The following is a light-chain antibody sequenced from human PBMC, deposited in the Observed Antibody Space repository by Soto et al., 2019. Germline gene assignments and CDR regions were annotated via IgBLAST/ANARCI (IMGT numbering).Light chain of an antibody. V-gene: IGLV2-23*01. Sequence: QSVLTQPASVSGSPGQSITISCTGISSDVGSYNLVSWYQQHPGKAPKVMIYEGSKRRSGVSSRFSGSQSGNTASLTISGLQAEDEADYYCCSYAGGSALNYVFGTGTKLTVL. CDR3: CSYAGGSALNYV. CDR2: EGS. J-gene: IGLJ1*01. CDR1: SSDVGSYNL.